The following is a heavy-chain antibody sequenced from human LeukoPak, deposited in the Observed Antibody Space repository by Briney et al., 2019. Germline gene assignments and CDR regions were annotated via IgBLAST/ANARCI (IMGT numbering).Heavy chain of an antibody. CDR1: GFTFSSYG. CDR3: AREGDSSGSLFYFDY. Sequence: GGSLRLSSAASGFTFSSYGMHWVRQAPGKGLEWVAVIWYDGSNKYYADSVKGRFTISRDNSKNTLYLQMNSLRAEDTAVYYCAREGDSSGSLFYFDYWGQGTLVTVSS. D-gene: IGHD3-22*01. V-gene: IGHV3-33*01. CDR2: IWYDGSNK. J-gene: IGHJ4*02.